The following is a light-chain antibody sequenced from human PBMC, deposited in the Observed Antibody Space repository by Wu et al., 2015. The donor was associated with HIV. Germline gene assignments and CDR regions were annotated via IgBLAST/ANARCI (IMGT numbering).Light chain of an antibody. J-gene: IGKJ1*01. CDR2: GAS. V-gene: IGKV3-15*01. CDR3: QQYNNWPKT. Sequence: IMLTQSPGTLSLSPGERATLSCRASQSVSSNLAWYQQKPGQAPRLLIYGASTRATGIPARFSGSGSGTEFTLTISSMQSEDFAVYYCQQYNNWPKTFGQGTKVEIK. CDR1: QSVSSN.